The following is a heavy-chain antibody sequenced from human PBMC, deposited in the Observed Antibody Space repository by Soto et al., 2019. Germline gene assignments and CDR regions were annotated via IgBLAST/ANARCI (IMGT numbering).Heavy chain of an antibody. CDR2: IYYSGST. CDR3: ARARSQQQLEGMDV. D-gene: IGHD6-6*01. V-gene: IGHV4-59*01. Sequence: XETLSLTCTVSGGSISSYYWSWIRQPPGKGLEWIGYIYYSGSTNYNPSLKSRVTISVDTSKNQFSLKLSSVTAADTAVYYCARARSQQQLEGMDVWGQGTTVTVSS. CDR1: GGSISSYY. J-gene: IGHJ6*02.